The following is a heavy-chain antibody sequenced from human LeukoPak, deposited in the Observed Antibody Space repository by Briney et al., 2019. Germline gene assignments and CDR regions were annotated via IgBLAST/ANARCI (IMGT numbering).Heavy chain of an antibody. Sequence: GGSLRLSCVASGFTFSSYAMSWVRQAPGKGLEWVSAISGSGGSTYYADSVKGRFTISRDNPKNTLYLQMNSLRAEDTAVYYCAKMTVRLVGATTSALAPYYFDYWGQGTLVTVSS. CDR2: ISGSGGST. CDR3: AKMTVRLVGATTSALAPYYFDY. J-gene: IGHJ4*02. CDR1: GFTFSSYA. D-gene: IGHD1-26*01. V-gene: IGHV3-23*01.